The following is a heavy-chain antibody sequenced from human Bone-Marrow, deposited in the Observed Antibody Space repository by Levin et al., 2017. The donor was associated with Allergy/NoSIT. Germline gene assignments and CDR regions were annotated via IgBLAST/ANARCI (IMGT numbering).Heavy chain of an antibody. J-gene: IGHJ6*02. CDR3: ASHEAYYDILTGYYFRNYYDGMDV. Sequence: GESLKISCQASGSTFTSYYMHWVRQAPGQGLEWMGIINPSGGSTSYAQKFQGRVTMTRDTSTSTVYMELSSLRSEDTAVYYCASHEAYYDILTGYYFRNYYDGMDVWGQGTTVTVSS. CDR1: GSTFTSYY. V-gene: IGHV1-46*01. D-gene: IGHD3-9*01. CDR2: INPSGGST.